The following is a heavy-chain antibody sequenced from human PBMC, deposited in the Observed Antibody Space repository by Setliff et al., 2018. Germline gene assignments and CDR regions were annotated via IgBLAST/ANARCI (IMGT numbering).Heavy chain of an antibody. D-gene: IGHD6-19*01. CDR3: AKDHPSGWAYDC. CDR2: IKQDGSEE. CDR1: GFTFSTYW. V-gene: IGHV3-7*01. J-gene: IGHJ4*02. Sequence: GGSLRLSCAASGFTFSTYWMSWVRQAPGKGLEWVANIKQDGSEEYYVDSVKGRFTISRDNAKNSLYLQMNSLRVEDTAIYYCAKDHPSGWAYDCWGQGTLVTVSS.